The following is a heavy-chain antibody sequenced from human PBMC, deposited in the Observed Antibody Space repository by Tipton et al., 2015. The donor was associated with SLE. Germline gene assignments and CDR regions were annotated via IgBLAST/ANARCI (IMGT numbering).Heavy chain of an antibody. CDR1: GGSINTGSDY. CDR3: ARGARGNSYGSDEDFDY. Sequence: TLSLTCTVSGGSINTGSDYWAWVRQPPGTGLEWIGSIYYSGATYYNPSLKSRVTMSIDTSNNQFSLRLSSVTTADTAVYYCARGARGNSYGSDEDFDYWGQGTLVTVSS. CDR2: IYYSGAT. D-gene: IGHD5-18*01. V-gene: IGHV4-39*07. J-gene: IGHJ4*02.